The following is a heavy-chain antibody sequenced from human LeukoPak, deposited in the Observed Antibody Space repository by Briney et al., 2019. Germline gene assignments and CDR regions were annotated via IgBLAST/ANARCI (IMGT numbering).Heavy chain of an antibody. D-gene: IGHD4-17*01. CDR2: VSSGSNYI. V-gene: IGHV3-21*01. Sequence: GGSLRLSCAAFGFTFNTYSMNWVRQAPGKGLEWVSSVSSGSNYIYYGDSVKGRFTISRDNAKNSLYLQMNSLRADDTAVYYCARGDYGDYISPLYYYGMDVWGQGTTVSVSS. CDR1: GFTFNTYS. J-gene: IGHJ6*02. CDR3: ARGDYGDYISPLYYYGMDV.